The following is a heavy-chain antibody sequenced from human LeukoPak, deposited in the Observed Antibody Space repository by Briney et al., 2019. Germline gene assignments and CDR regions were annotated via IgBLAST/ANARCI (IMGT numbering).Heavy chain of an antibody. CDR2: IRYDGSSK. CDR3: AKETRGSYSDY. J-gene: IGHJ4*02. Sequence: GGSLRLSCAASGFTFSSSGMLWVRQAPGKGLEWVAFIRYDGSSKYYADSVKGRFTISRDNSKNTLYLQMNSLRAEDTAVYYCAKETRGSYSDYWGRGTLVTVSS. V-gene: IGHV3-30*02. D-gene: IGHD1-26*01. CDR1: GFTFSSSG.